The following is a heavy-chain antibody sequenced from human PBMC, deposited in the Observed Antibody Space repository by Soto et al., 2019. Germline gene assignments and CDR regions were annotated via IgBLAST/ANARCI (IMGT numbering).Heavy chain of an antibody. V-gene: IGHV3-30*04. CDR3: AREAVGAISFFDY. CDR1: GFTFSSYA. CDR2: ISYAGRNK. D-gene: IGHD1-26*01. Sequence: GGSLRLSCAASGFTFSSYAMHWVRQAPGKGLEWVAVISYAGRNKYYADSVKGRFTISRDNSKNSLYLQMNSLRAEDTAVYYCAREAVGAISFFDYWGQGTLVTVSS. J-gene: IGHJ4*02.